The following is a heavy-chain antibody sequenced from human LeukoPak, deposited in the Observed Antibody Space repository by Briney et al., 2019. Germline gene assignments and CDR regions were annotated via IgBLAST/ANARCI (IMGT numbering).Heavy chain of an antibody. CDR2: INPNSGGT. CDR3: ARGSKLLPRLLDY. J-gene: IGHJ4*02. V-gene: IGHV1-2*02. Sequence: ASVKVSCKASGYTFTGYYMHWVRQAPGQGLEWMGWINPNSGGTNYAQKFQGRVTMTRDTSISTAYMELSRLRSDDTAVYYCARGSKLLPRLLDYWGQGTLVTVSS. D-gene: IGHD2-15*01. CDR1: GYTFTGYY.